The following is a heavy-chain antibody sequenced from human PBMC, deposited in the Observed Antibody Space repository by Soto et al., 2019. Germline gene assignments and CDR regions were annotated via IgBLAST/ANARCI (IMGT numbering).Heavy chain of an antibody. CDR2: IFSNDEK. CDR3: ASTYSTSWYCFDP. D-gene: IGHD6-13*01. CDR1: GFSLSNAGLG. V-gene: IGHV2-26*04. J-gene: IGHJ5*02. Sequence: QVTVKESGPVLVKPTETLTLTCTVSGFSLSNAGLGVSWISQPPGKALEWLAHIFSNDEKSYSTSLKSRLTISKDTSKSQVVLIMTNIDPVDTATYYCASTYSTSWYCFDPRGQGTLVIVSS.